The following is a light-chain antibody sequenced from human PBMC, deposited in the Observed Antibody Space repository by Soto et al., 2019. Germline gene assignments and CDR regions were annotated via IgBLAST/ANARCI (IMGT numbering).Light chain of an antibody. J-gene: IGLJ1*01. Sequence: QSAQAQPASVSGSPGQSISISCTGTSSDVVTYNLVSWYQQHPGKAPTVLIYEGTKRPSGVSNRFSGSKSGNTASLTISGLQTEDEADYYCYSFAGSTTFSYVFGPGTRSPS. V-gene: IGLV2-23*03. CDR3: YSFAGSTTFSYV. CDR1: SSDVVTYNL. CDR2: EGT.